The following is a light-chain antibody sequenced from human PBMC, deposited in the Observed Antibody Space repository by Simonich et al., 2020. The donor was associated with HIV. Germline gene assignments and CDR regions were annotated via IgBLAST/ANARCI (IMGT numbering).Light chain of an antibody. V-gene: IGLV8-61*01. J-gene: IGLJ3*02. CDR1: SGSVSTSYY. CDR2: STN. Sequence: QTVVTQAPSFSVSPGGTVTLTCGLSSGSVSTSYYPSWYQQTPGQAPRTIIYSTNTRSSGVPDRFSGSILGNKAALTITGAQADDESDYYCVLYMGIGTWVFGGGTKLTVL. CDR3: VLYMGIGTWV.